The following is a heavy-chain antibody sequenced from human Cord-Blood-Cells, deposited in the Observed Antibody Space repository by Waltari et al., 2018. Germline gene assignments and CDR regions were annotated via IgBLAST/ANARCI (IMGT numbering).Heavy chain of an antibody. CDR2: IYPVDSYT. Sequence: EVQLVQSGAEVKKPGESLKISCKGSGYSFTSYWIGWVRQMPGKGLEWLGFIYPVDSYTRYSPSVQSQVTISADTSISTAYLQWSSLKASDTAMYYCSRSLRYSGYEPFDYWGQGTLVTVSS. CDR1: GYSFTSYW. CDR3: SRSLRYSGYEPFDY. V-gene: IGHV5-51*01. J-gene: IGHJ4*02. D-gene: IGHD5-12*01.